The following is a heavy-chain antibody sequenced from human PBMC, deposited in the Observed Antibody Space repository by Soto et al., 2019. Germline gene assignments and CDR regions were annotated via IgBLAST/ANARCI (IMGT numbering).Heavy chain of an antibody. CDR2: MSPKSGKT. V-gene: IGHV1-8*01. D-gene: IGHD7-27*01. CDR3: ARGTPNWGFDY. Sequence: ASVKGSCKASGYTFSSYDINWVRQATGQGPEWMGWMSPKSGKTGYAQKFQGRVTMTRSTSISTAYMELSSLRSDDTAMYYCARGTPNWGFDYWGQGTLVTVSS. CDR1: GYTFSSYD. J-gene: IGHJ4*02.